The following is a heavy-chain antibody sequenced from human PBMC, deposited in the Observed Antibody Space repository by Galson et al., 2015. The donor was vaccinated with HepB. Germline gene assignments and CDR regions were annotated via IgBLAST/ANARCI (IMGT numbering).Heavy chain of an antibody. Sequence: SLRLSCAASGFNFRSYGMHWVRQAPGKGLEWVAGISDDGRDKYYADSVRGRFTISRDNSRDNSKNTVLLQMSSLRSEDTAVYYCAKERSSCMSISCYNYYGWDVWGQGTTVTVSS. D-gene: IGHD2-2*01. CDR2: ISDDGRDK. V-gene: IGHV3-30*18. CDR3: AKERSSCMSISCYNYYGWDV. CDR1: GFNFRSYG. J-gene: IGHJ6*02.